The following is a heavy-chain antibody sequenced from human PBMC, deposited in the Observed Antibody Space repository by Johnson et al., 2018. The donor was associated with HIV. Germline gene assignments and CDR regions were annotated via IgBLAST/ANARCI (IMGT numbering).Heavy chain of an antibody. J-gene: IGHJ3*02. V-gene: IGHV3-30*14. D-gene: IGHD2-8*01. Sequence: QVQLVESGGGVVQHGKYLRLSCAASGFTFSSYAMYWVRQAPGKGLEWVSVISYDGSNKYYADSVKGRFTISRDNSKNTLYLQMNSLRAEDTAVYYCAGLGVSHDAFDIWGQGTMVTVSS. CDR1: GFTFSSYA. CDR2: ISYDGSNK. CDR3: AGLGVSHDAFDI.